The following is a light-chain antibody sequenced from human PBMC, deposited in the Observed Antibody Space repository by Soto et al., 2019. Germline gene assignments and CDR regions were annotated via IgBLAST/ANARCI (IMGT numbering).Light chain of an antibody. CDR3: QQYNSYPWT. Sequence: DIQMTHSPSTLSASVGDRVTITCRPSQSISSWLVWYQQKPGKAPMLLIYDASSLESGVPSRFSGSGSGTEFTLTISSLQPDDFATYYCQQYNSYPWTFGQGTKV. V-gene: IGKV1-5*01. CDR2: DAS. CDR1: QSISSW. J-gene: IGKJ1*01.